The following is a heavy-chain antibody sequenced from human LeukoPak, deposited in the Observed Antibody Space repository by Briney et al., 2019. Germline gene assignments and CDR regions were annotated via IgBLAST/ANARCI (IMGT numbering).Heavy chain of an antibody. J-gene: IGHJ4*02. CDR1: GFTFTTYA. CDR3: ANESPFLDY. Sequence: PGGSLRLSCAASGFTFTTYAMTWVRQAPGKGLEWVSVISGSGGSTYYADPVKGRFTISRDNSKNTLYLQMHSLRAEDTAVYYCANESPFLDYWGQGTLVTVSS. V-gene: IGHV3-23*01. CDR2: ISGSGGST.